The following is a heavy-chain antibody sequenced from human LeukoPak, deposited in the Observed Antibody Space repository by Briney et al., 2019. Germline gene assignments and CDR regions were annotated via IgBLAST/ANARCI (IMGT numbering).Heavy chain of an antibody. J-gene: IGHJ4*02. V-gene: IGHV1-24*01. CDR3: ATDLGSTYYYGSSCSGDY. CDR1: GYTLTELS. D-gene: IGHD3-22*01. Sequence: ASVTVSCKVSGYTLTELSMHWVRQAPGKGLEWVGGFDPEDGETIYAQKFQGRVTMTEDTYTDTAYMELSSLRSEDAAADYCATDLGSTYYYGSSCSGDYWGQGTLVTVSS. CDR2: FDPEDGET.